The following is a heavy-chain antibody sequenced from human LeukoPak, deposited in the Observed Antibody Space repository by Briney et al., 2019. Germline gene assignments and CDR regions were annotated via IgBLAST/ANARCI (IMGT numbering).Heavy chain of an antibody. CDR3: ARIRGYCSSTSCSPFNWFDP. CDR2: INPNSGGT. D-gene: IGHD2-2*01. V-gene: IGHV1-2*02. Sequence: ASVKVSCKASGYTFTGYYMHWVRQAPGQGLEWMGWINPNSGGTNYAQKFQGRVTMTRDTSISTAYMELSRLRSDDTDVYCCARIRGYCSSTSCSPFNWFDPWGQGTLVTVSS. CDR1: GYTFTGYY. J-gene: IGHJ5*02.